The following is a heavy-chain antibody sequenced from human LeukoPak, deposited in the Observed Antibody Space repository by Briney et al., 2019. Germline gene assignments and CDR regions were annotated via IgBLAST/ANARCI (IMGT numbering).Heavy chain of an antibody. D-gene: IGHD6-19*01. J-gene: IGHJ4*02. V-gene: IGHV3-23*01. Sequence: PGGSLRLSCAASGFTFSNYAMSWVRQAPGKGLEWVSAISGGGGSTHYADSVRGRFTVSRDNSRNTLYLQMNNLRAEDTAVYYCAKVPISSGWPNFDYWGQGTLVTVSS. CDR2: ISGGGGST. CDR1: GFTFSNYA. CDR3: AKVPISSGWPNFDY.